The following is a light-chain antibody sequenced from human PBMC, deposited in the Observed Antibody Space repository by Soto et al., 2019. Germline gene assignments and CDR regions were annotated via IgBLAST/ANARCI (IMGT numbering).Light chain of an antibody. CDR1: QSISSW. CDR2: AAY. CDR3: QQADRFPLT. V-gene: IGKV1-12*01. Sequence: DIQMTQSPSSVSASVGDRVTITCRASQSISSWVAWYQQKPGKDLKLLIYAAYSLQSGVPSRFSGGGSRTDFTLTISSLQPEDFATYYCQQADRFPLTLGGGTKVEIK. J-gene: IGKJ4*01.